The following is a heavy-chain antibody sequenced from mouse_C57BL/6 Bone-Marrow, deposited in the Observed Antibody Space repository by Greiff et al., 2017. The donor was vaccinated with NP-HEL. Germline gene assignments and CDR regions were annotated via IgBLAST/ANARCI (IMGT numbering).Heavy chain of an antibody. D-gene: IGHD2-3*01. CDR3: ASGWLLWYFDV. CDR1: GYSITSGYY. J-gene: IGHJ1*03. V-gene: IGHV3-6*01. Sequence: EVQLVESGPGLVKPSQSLSLTCSVTGYSITSGYYWNWIRQFPGNKLEWMGYISYDGSNNYNPSLKNRISITRDTSKNQFFLKLNSVTTEDTATYYCASGWLLWYFDVWGTGTTVTVSS. CDR2: ISYDGSN.